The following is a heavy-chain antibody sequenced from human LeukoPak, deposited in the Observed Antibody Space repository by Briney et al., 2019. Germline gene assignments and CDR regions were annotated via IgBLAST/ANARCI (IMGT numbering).Heavy chain of an antibody. CDR2: IYHSGST. CDR1: GFSIISGYY. Sequence: PSETLSLTCTVSGFSIISGYYWGWIRQPPGKGLEWIGSIYHSGSTYYNPSLKNRVTISVDTSKNQFSLKLTSVTAADTAVYYCARDPSITMVRGNFDYWGPGTLVTVSS. V-gene: IGHV4-38-2*02. D-gene: IGHD3-10*01. CDR3: ARDPSITMVRGNFDY. J-gene: IGHJ4*02.